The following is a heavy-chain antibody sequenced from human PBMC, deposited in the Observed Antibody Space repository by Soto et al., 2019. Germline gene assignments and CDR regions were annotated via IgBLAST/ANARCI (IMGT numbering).Heavy chain of an antibody. D-gene: IGHD4-17*01. Sequence: SETLSLTCAVSGYSISLGYYWGWIRQPPGKGLEWIGSIYHSGNTYYNPSLKSRVSISLDTSKNHFSLELTSVTAADTAVYYCARGGMGEHDYGDYHDYWGQGTLVTVSA. CDR2: IYHSGNT. CDR1: GYSISLGYY. V-gene: IGHV4-38-2*01. J-gene: IGHJ4*02. CDR3: ARGGMGEHDYGDYHDY.